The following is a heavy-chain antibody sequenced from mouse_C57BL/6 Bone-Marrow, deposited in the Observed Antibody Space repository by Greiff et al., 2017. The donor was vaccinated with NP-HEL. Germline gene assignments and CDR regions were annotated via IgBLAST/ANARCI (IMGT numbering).Heavy chain of an antibody. CDR1: GFTFSSYG. V-gene: IGHV5-6*02. J-gene: IGHJ4*01. Sequence: DVKLVESGGDLVKPGGSLKLSCAASGFTFSSYGMSWVRQTPDKRLEWVATISSGGSYTYYPDSVKGRFTISRDNAKNTLYLQMSSLKSEDTAMYYCARRPFYYSNYDYAMDYWGQGTSVTVSS. CDR3: ARRPFYYSNYDYAMDY. CDR2: ISSGGSYT. D-gene: IGHD2-5*01.